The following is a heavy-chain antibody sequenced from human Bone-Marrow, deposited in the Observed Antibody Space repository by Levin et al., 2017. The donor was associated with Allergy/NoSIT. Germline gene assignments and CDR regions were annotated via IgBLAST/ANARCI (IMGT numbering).Heavy chain of an antibody. CDR1: GFTFSDYY. Sequence: KPGGSLRLSCAASGFTFSDYYMSWIRQAPGKGLEWVSYISGSGTNTQYADSVKGRFTISRDNANNSVYLQMNSLRDEDTAVYYCAREGSHFDYWGQGALVTVSS. CDR2: ISGSGTNT. V-gene: IGHV3-11*01. CDR3: AREGSHFDY. J-gene: IGHJ4*02. D-gene: IGHD6-13*01.